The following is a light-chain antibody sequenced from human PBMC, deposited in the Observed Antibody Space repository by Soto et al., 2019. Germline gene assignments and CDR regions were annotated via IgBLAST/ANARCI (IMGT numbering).Light chain of an antibody. CDR2: DAS. Sequence: EIVLTQSPGTLSLSPGERGTLSCRASQSVGSTYLAWYQQKPGQAPRLLIYDASRRVTGIPARFSGSGSGTDFTLTLSSLEPEDFAVYYCQQRAGSSTFGQGTRLEIK. V-gene: IGKV3D-20*02. CDR3: QQRAGSST. J-gene: IGKJ5*01. CDR1: QSVGSTY.